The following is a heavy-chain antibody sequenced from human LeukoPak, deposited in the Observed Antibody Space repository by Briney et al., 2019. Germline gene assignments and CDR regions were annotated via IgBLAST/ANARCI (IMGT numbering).Heavy chain of an antibody. J-gene: IGHJ3*02. CDR2: INPKSGGT. CDR3: ARDFYYDSSGYYSDAFDI. D-gene: IGHD3-22*01. V-gene: IGHV1-2*02. CDR1: VYTFTGYY. Sequence: ASVKVSCKASVYTFTGYYMHWVRQAPGQGLEWMGWINPKSGGTNYAQKFQGRVTMTRDTSINTAYMELSRLRSDDTAVYYCARDFYYDSSGYYSDAFDIWGQGTMVTVSS.